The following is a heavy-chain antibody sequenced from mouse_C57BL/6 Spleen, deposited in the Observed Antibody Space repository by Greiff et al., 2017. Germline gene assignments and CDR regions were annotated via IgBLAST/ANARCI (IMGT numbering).Heavy chain of an antibody. CDR2: INPGSGGT. D-gene: IGHD1-1*01. CDR1: GYAFTNYL. Sequence: QVQLQQSGAELVRPGTSVKVSCKASGYAFTNYLIEWVKQRPGQGLEWIGVINPGSGGTNYNEKFKGKATLTADKSSSTAYMQLSSLTSEDSAVYCCARSGYYGSSYGAWFAYWGQGTLVTVSA. V-gene: IGHV1-54*01. CDR3: ARSGYYGSSYGAWFAY. J-gene: IGHJ3*01.